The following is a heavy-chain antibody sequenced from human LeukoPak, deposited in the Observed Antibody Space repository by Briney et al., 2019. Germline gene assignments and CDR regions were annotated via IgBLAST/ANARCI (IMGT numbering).Heavy chain of an antibody. Sequence: GGSLRLSCAASGFTFSSFAMSWVRQAPGKGLEWVSTISGSDRSTYYADSVKGRFSISRDNSKNTLSLQMNSLRAEDTAVYYCAKFRAAAGPRDFDYWGQGTLVTVSS. V-gene: IGHV3-23*01. CDR3: AKFRAAAGPRDFDY. D-gene: IGHD6-13*01. CDR1: GFTFSSFA. CDR2: ISGSDRST. J-gene: IGHJ4*02.